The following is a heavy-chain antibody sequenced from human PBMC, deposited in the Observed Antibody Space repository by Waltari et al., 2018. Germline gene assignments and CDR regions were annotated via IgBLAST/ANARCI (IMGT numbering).Heavy chain of an antibody. J-gene: IGHJ4*02. D-gene: IGHD3-22*01. CDR1: GYDSIGYY. Sequence: QVQLVQSGAEVKKPGASMKVSCKASGYDSIGYYTHWVRQAPGQGLQWMGLIRPSGDSTNYAQKFRGRVSMTRDTSTNTVYMELGSLTSEDTAVYYCAREKKGGYFDYWGQGTPVTVSS. CDR2: IRPSGDST. CDR3: AREKKGGYFDY. V-gene: IGHV1-46*01.